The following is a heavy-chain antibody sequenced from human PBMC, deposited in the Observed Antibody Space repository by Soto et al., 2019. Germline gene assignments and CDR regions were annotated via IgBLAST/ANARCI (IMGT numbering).Heavy chain of an antibody. V-gene: IGHV4-39*01. CDR2: IYYSGST. CDR3: ARHGWLVQPYFFDY. CDR1: GGSFSSSSYY. J-gene: IGHJ4*02. D-gene: IGHD6-19*01. Sequence: KPSETLSLTCTVPGGSFSSSSYYWGWIRQPPGKGLEWIGSIYYSGSTYYNPSLRSRVTISVDTSKNQFSLNLSSVTAADTAVYYCARHGWLVQPYFFDYWGQGTLVTV.